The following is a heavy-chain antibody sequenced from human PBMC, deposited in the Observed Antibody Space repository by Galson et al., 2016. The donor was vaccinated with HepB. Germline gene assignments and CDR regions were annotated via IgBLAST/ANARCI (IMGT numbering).Heavy chain of an antibody. CDR1: GFTFSSDA. D-gene: IGHD2-2*02. CDR3: ARGRTTSCNSAFDI. J-gene: IGHJ3*02. CDR2: ISGSGAST. V-gene: IGHV3-23*01. Sequence: SPRLSCGASGFTFSSDAMSWVRQAPGKGLEWVSVISGSGASTYYADSVKGRFTISRDNSKNTLYLQVNSLRVEDTAIYYCARGRTTSCNSAFDIWGQGTMVTVSS.